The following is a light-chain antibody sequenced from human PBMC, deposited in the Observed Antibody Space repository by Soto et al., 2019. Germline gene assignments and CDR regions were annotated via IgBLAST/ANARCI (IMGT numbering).Light chain of an antibody. Sequence: EIVVTQSPCTLSLSPGERATLSCRASQSVSSSYLAWYQQKPGQAPRLLIYGASIRATGIPDRFSGSGSGTDFTLTISRLEPEDFAVYYCQPYGSSRTFGQGTKV. CDR1: QSVSSSY. J-gene: IGKJ1*01. V-gene: IGKV3-20*01. CDR2: GAS. CDR3: QPYGSSRT.